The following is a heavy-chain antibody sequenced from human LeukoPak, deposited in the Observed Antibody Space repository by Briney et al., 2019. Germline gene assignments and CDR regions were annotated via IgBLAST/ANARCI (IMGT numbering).Heavy chain of an antibody. CDR1: GYSISSGYY. V-gene: IGHV4-38-2*02. Sequence: PSETLSLTCTVSGYSISSGYYWAWLRQSPGKGLEWIGNVYHDGRTYYNPSLKGRVTISVDTSTNQFSLKLSSVTATDTALYYCARGYSSSWYYNWFDPWGQGTLVTVSS. CDR3: ARGYSSSWYYNWFDP. J-gene: IGHJ5*02. D-gene: IGHD6-13*01. CDR2: VYHDGRT.